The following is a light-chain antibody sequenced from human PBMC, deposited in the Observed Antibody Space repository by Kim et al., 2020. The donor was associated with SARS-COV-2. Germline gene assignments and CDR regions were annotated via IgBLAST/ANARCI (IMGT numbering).Light chain of an antibody. CDR1: SLRTYY. Sequence: VALGQTVRITCQGDSLRTYYATWYQQKPGQAPILVIYGKNNRPSGIPDRFSGSSSGDTASLTITGTQAGDEADYYCNSRDSNDNVVFGGGTQLTVL. V-gene: IGLV3-19*01. CDR2: GKN. CDR3: NSRDSNDNVV. J-gene: IGLJ2*01.